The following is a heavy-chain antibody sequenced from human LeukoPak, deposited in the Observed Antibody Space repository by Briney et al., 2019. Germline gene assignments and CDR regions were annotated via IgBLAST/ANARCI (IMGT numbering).Heavy chain of an antibody. J-gene: IGHJ4*02. D-gene: IGHD6-13*01. V-gene: IGHV3-23*01. CDR1: GFTFSSYA. Sequence: GGSLRLSCAASGFTFSSYAMTWVRRAPGKGLEWVSTISGSGSSTYYADSVKGRFTISRDNSKNTLYLQMNSLRAEDTAIYYCAKVKVAAAGYDYWGQGTLVTVSS. CDR2: ISGSGSST. CDR3: AKVKVAAAGYDY.